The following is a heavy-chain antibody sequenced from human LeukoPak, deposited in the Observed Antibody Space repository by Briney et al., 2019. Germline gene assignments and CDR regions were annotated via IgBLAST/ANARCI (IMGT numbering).Heavy chain of an antibody. V-gene: IGHV4-34*01. CDR1: GGSFSGYY. D-gene: IGHD5-12*01. J-gene: IGHJ4*02. Sequence: SETLPLTCAVYGGSFSGYYWSWIRQPPGKGLEWIGEINHSGSTNYNPSLKSRVTISLDTSKKQFSLKLGSVTAADTAVYYCGRPGGYSGYDQHYWGQGTLVTVSS. CDR3: GRPGGYSGYDQHY. CDR2: INHSGST.